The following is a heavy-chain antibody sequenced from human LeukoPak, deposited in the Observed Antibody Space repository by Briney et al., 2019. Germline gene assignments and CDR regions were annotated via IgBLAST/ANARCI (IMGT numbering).Heavy chain of an antibody. V-gene: IGHV3-23*01. CDR3: AKGASSAWLLHWFDP. J-gene: IGHJ5*02. Sequence: PGGSLRLSCAASGFPSPSGLSFNNYAMAWVRQAPGKGLQWVSGISGSGASTYYSESVKGRFTISRDNSKNTLYLQMNNLRAEDTALYYCAKGASSAWLLHWFDPWGREPWSPSPQ. CDR1: GFPSPSGLSFNNYA. D-gene: IGHD3-22*01. CDR2: ISGSGAST.